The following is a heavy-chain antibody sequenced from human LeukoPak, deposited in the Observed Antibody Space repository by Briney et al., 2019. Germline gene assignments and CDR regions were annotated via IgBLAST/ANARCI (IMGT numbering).Heavy chain of an antibody. Sequence: ASVKVSCKASGYTFTSYGISWVRQAPGQGLEWMGWISAYNGNTNYAQKLQGRVTMTGDTSTSTVYTELSSLRSEDTAVYYCARTVPFCSSTSCDKTFDYWGQGTLVTVSS. J-gene: IGHJ4*02. D-gene: IGHD2-2*01. V-gene: IGHV1-18*01. CDR3: ARTVPFCSSTSCDKTFDY. CDR2: ISAYNGNT. CDR1: GYTFTSYG.